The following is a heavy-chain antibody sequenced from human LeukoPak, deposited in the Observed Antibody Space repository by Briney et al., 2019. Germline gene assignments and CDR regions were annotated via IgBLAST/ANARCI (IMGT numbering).Heavy chain of an antibody. Sequence: GGSLRLSCAASGFTFSDYYMSWIRQAPGKGLEWVSYISSSGSTIYYAGSVKGRFTISRDNAKNSLYLQMNSLRAEDTAVYYCARSRGVATIPYGMDVWGQGTTVTVSS. CDR2: ISSSGSTI. V-gene: IGHV3-11*01. CDR3: ARSRGVATIPYGMDV. D-gene: IGHD5-12*01. J-gene: IGHJ6*02. CDR1: GFTFSDYY.